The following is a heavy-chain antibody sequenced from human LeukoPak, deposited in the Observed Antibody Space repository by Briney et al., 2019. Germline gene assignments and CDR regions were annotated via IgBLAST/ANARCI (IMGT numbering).Heavy chain of an antibody. V-gene: IGHV1-2*02. CDR1: GYTFTSYY. J-gene: IGHJ5*02. D-gene: IGHD3-3*01. CDR2: INPNSGVT. CDR3: AKTSGFWSGGGGT. Sequence: GASVKVSCKASGYTFTSYYMHWVRQAPGQGLEWMGWINPNSGVTNYAQNFQGRVTMTRDTSLTTGYMELSRLTSDDTAIYFCAKTSGFWSGGGGTWGQGTQVTVSS.